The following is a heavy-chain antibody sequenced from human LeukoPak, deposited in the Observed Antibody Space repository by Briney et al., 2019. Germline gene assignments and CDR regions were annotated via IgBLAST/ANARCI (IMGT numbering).Heavy chain of an antibody. Sequence: PSETLSLTCAVYGGSFSGYYWSWIRQPPGKGLEWMGEINHSGSTNYNPSLTSRVTISVDTSKNQFSLKLSSVTAADTAVYYCARHKDYYYSYMDVWGKGTTVTISS. V-gene: IGHV4-34*01. CDR1: GGSFSGYY. CDR2: INHSGST. CDR3: ARHKDYYYSYMDV. J-gene: IGHJ6*03.